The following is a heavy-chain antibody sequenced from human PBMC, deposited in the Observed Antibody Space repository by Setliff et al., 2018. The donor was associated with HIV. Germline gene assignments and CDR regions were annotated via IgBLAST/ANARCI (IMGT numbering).Heavy chain of an antibody. J-gene: IGHJ6*03. Sequence: SETLSLTCTVSDGPINNYWWNWIRQSPGKGLEWIGFGHHSGTFSYNPSLNSRFTISIDTSKNQFSLKATSVTAEDTAVYYCARHAPYPPWAYYYYYMDVWGKGTTVTVSS. CDR1: DGPINNYW. CDR2: GHHSGTF. CDR3: ARHAPYPPWAYYYYYMDV. D-gene: IGHD3-16*01. V-gene: IGHV4-59*08.